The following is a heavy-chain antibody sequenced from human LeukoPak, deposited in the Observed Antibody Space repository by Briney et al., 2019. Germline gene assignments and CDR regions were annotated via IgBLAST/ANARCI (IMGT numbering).Heavy chain of an antibody. CDR1: GFTFSSYE. J-gene: IGHJ3*02. CDR3: AKALRVAAAMYDAFDI. D-gene: IGHD6-13*01. CDR2: ISGSGGST. Sequence: GGSLRLSCAASGFTFSSYEINWVRQAPGKGLEWVSAISGSGGSTYYADSVKGRFTISRDNSKNTLYLQMNSLRAEDTAVYYCAKALRVAAAMYDAFDIWGQGTMVTVSS. V-gene: IGHV3-23*01.